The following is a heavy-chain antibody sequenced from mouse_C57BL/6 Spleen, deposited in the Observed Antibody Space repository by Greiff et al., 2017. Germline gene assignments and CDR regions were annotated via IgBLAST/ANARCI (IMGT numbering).Heavy chain of an antibody. D-gene: IGHD2-3*01. V-gene: IGHV5-17*01. J-gene: IGHJ4*01. CDR2: ISSGSSTI. CDR3: ARPDYDGYYDAMDY. Sequence: EVKLMESGGGLVKPGGSLTLSCAASGFTFSDYGMHWVRQAPEKGLEWVAYISSGSSTIYYADTVKGRFTISRDNAKNTLFLQMTSLRSEDTAMCYCARPDYDGYYDAMDYWGQGTSVTVSS. CDR1: GFTFSDYG.